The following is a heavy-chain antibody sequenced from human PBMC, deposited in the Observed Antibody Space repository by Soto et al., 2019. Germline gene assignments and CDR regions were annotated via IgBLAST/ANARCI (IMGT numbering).Heavy chain of an antibody. CDR3: ARTWETRLANYYYYGMDV. J-gene: IGHJ6*02. V-gene: IGHV4-39*07. D-gene: IGHD1-26*01. CDR1: GGSISSDSYY. Sequence: SETLSLTCTVSGGSISSDSYYWGWIRLPPEKGLEWIASISYSGSTYYNPTLKSRVTISVDTSKNQFSLKLSSVTAADTAVYYCARTWETRLANYYYYGMDVWGQGTTVTVSS. CDR2: ISYSGST.